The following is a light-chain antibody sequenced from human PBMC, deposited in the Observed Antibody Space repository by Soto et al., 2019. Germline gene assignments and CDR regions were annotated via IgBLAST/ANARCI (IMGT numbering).Light chain of an antibody. CDR3: QQSYSTLPWT. CDR2: AAS. Sequence: DIQMTQSPSSLSASVGDRVTITCRASQSISSYLNWYQQKPGKAPKLLIYAASSLQSGVPSRFSGRGSGTVFTIAIGSLKLEDFATYYCQQSYSTLPWTCAQGPSVEIK. CDR1: QSISSY. V-gene: IGKV1-39*01. J-gene: IGKJ1*01.